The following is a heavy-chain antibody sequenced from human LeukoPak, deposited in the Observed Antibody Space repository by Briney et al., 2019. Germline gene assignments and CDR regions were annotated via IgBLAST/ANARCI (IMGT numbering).Heavy chain of an antibody. CDR3: ASSYPPFVVVTAIDYYYMDV. Sequence: PSETLSLTCNVSGYSISSGYYWGWIRQPPGKGLEWIGSIYHSGSTYYNPSLKSRLTISVDTSKNQFSLKLSSVTAADTAVYYCASSYPPFVVVTAIDYYYMDVWGKGTTVTISS. V-gene: IGHV4-38-2*02. D-gene: IGHD2-21*02. J-gene: IGHJ6*03. CDR1: GYSISSGYY. CDR2: IYHSGST.